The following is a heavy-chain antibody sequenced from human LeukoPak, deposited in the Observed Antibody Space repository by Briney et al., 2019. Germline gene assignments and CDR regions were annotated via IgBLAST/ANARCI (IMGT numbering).Heavy chain of an antibody. CDR1: GGSISSSSYY. CDR3: ARHAHDYFSGSYKWFDP. V-gene: IGHV4-39*01. Sequence: SETLSLTCTVSGGSISSSSYYWGWIRQPPGKGLEWIGSIYYSGSTYYNPSLKSRVTMSVDTSKNQFSLKLSSVSAADTALYYCARHAHDYFSGSYKWFDPWGQGTLVTVPS. D-gene: IGHD3-10*01. CDR2: IYYSGST. J-gene: IGHJ5*02.